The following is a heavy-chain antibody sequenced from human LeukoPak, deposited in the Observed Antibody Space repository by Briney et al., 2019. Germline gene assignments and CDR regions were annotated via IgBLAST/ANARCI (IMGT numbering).Heavy chain of an antibody. D-gene: IGHD5-18*01. Sequence: SGGSLRLSCAASGFTFSSCTMNWVRQAPGKGLEWVSSISSSDTYISYADSLQGRFTISRDNAKNSLYLQLHSLRVEDTAVYYCARGMDTTLVSWGQGTLVTVSS. CDR3: ARGMDTTLVS. CDR2: ISSSDTYI. V-gene: IGHV3-21*01. CDR1: GFTFSSCT. J-gene: IGHJ4*02.